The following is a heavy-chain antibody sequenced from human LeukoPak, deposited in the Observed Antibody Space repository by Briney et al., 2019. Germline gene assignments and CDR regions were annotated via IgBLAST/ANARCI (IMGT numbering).Heavy chain of an antibody. V-gene: IGHV4-39*01. Sequence: SETLSLTCTVSGGSISSITYYWGWIRQPPGKGLEWIGTINYSGSTYYNPPLKSRVTMSVDTSKSQFSLKLSSVTAADTAVYYCTRRITGTTSDSFDYWGQGILVTVSS. D-gene: IGHD1-20*01. J-gene: IGHJ4*02. CDR1: GGSISSITYY. CDR3: TRRITGTTSDSFDY. CDR2: INYSGST.